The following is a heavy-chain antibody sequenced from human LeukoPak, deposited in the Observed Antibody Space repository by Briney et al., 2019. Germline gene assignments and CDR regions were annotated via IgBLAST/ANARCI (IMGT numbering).Heavy chain of an antibody. V-gene: IGHV4-59*01. CDR3: ARGPFTYGSVT. J-gene: IGHJ4*02. CDR1: GGSISGYY. Sequence: SETLSLTRTVSGGSISGYYWSCIRQPPGKGLEWIGYINYSGSTNYNPSLKSGITISVDTSKNQFSLKLNSVTAADTAVYYCARGPFTYGSVTWGQGTLVTVSS. D-gene: IGHD3-10*01. CDR2: INYSGST.